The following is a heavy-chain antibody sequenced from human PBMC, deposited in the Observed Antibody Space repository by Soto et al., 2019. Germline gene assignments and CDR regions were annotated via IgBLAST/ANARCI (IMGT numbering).Heavy chain of an antibody. CDR1: GGSFSGYY. V-gene: IGHV4-34*01. J-gene: IGHJ6*02. D-gene: IGHD3-3*01. CDR2: INHSGST. CDR3: ARNRLRFLERFYYYSGMDV. Sequence: PSETLSLTCAVYGGSFSGYYWSWIRQPPGKGLEWIGEINHSGSTNYNPSLKSRVTISVDTSKNQFSLKLSSVTAADTAVYYCARNRLRFLERFYYYSGMDVWGQGTTVTVYS.